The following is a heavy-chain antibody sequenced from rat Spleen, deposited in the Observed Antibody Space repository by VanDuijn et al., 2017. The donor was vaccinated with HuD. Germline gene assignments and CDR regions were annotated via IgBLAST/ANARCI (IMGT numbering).Heavy chain of an antibody. Sequence: EVQLVESDGGLVQPGRSLKLSCAASGFTFSDYYMAWVRQAPTKGLEWVATISSDGGSTYYPDSVKGRFTISRDNAKSTLYLQMNSLRSEDTATYYCTRVVVGARGFYFDYWGQGVMVTVSS. CDR2: ISSDGGST. D-gene: IGHD1-1*01. V-gene: IGHV5-20*01. CDR3: TRVVVGARGFYFDY. J-gene: IGHJ2*01. CDR1: GFTFSDYY.